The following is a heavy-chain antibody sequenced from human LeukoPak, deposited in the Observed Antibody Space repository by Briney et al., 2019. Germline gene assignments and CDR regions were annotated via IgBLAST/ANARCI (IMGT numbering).Heavy chain of an antibody. Sequence: GGSLRLSCVASGFNFVSYTMNWVRQAPGKGLEWVSVIANSGETTHYADSVKGRFTISRDNSKNTLYLQMNSLRAEDTAVYYCAKDLSHYYGSGSYRLAPYYFDYWGQGTLVTVSS. J-gene: IGHJ4*02. V-gene: IGHV3-23*01. CDR3: AKDLSHYYGSGSYRLAPYYFDY. D-gene: IGHD3-10*01. CDR1: GFNFVSYT. CDR2: IANSGETT.